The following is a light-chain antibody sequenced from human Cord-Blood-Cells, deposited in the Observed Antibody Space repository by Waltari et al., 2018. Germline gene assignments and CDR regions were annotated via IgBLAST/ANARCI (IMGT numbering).Light chain of an antibody. CDR2: AAS. Sequence: AIRMTQSPSSFSASRGDRVTITCRASQGISSYLAWYQQKPGKAPKLLIYAASTLQSGVPSRFSGSGSGTDFTLTISCLQSEDFATYYCQQYYSYPRTFGPGTKVDIK. J-gene: IGKJ3*01. CDR1: QGISSY. CDR3: QQYYSYPRT. V-gene: IGKV1-8*01.